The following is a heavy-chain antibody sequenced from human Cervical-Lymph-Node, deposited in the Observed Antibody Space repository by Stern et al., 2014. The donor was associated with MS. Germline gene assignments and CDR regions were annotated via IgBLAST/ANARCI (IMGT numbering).Heavy chain of an antibody. D-gene: IGHD1-1*01. J-gene: IGHJ6*02. CDR2: IYPDDSDI. V-gene: IGHV5-51*03. CDR3: AEPPPRRKWDDPNYGMDV. CDR1: GYTFTNNW. Sequence: EVHLVESGAEVKKPGESLKISCKGSGYTFTNNWIAWVRQMPGKGLEWMGIIYPDDSDIRYSPSLQGQVTISADKSISTAYLQWSSLKPADGAVFYCAEPPPRRKWDDPNYGMDVWGQGTTVTVSS.